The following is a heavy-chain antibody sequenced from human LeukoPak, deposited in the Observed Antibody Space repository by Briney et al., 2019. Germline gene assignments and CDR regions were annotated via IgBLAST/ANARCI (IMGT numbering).Heavy chain of an antibody. Sequence: ASVKVSCKASGYTFTGYYMHWVRQAPGQGLEWMGWINPNSGGTNYAQKFQGRATMTRDTSISTAYMELSRLRSDDTAVYYCAGDPRLLTPAANTGYYYYYMDVWGKGTTVTVSS. V-gene: IGHV1-2*02. CDR2: INPNSGGT. D-gene: IGHD2-2*01. J-gene: IGHJ6*03. CDR3: AGDPRLLTPAANTGYYYYYMDV. CDR1: GYTFTGYY.